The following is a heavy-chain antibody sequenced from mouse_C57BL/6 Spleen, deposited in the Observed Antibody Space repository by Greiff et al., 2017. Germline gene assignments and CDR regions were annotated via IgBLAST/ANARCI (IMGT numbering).Heavy chain of an antibody. Sequence: QVQLQQPGAELVKPGASVKLSCKASGYTFTSYWMQWVKQRPGQGLEWIGEIDPSDSYTNYNQKFKGKATLTVATSSSTAYMQLSSLTSEDSAVYYGARGPYDGHYWGQGTTLTVSA. J-gene: IGHJ2*01. V-gene: IGHV1-50*01. CDR2: IDPSDSYT. CDR1: GYTFTSYW. D-gene: IGHD1-1*01. CDR3: ARGPYDGHY.